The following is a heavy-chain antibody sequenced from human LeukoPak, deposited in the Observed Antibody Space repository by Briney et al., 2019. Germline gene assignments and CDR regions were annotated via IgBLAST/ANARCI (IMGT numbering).Heavy chain of an antibody. D-gene: IGHD2-2*01. CDR2: ISYDGSNK. CDR3: ANTPVGGAFDY. CDR1: GFTFSSYG. V-gene: IGHV3-30*18. J-gene: IGHJ4*02. Sequence: GGALRLSCAGSGFTFSSYGMHWVRQAPGKGLEWVAVISYDGSNKYYADSVKGGFTTYRANSKQTLYLQMNSLRAEDTAVYYCANTPVGGAFDYWGQGTMVTVSS.